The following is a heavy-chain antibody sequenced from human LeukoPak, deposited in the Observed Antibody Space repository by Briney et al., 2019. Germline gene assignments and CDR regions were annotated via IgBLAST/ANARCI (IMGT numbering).Heavy chain of an antibody. CDR2: ISSNGGST. V-gene: IGHV3-64D*06. CDR3: AIMIAAAGSFDY. J-gene: IGHJ4*02. D-gene: IGHD6-13*01. CDR1: GFTFSSYA. Sequence: GGSLRLSCSASGFTFSSYAMHWVRQAPGKELEYVSAISSNGGSTYYADSVKGRFTISRDNSKNTLYLQMSSLRAEDTAVYYCAIMIAAAGSFDYWGQGTLVTVSS.